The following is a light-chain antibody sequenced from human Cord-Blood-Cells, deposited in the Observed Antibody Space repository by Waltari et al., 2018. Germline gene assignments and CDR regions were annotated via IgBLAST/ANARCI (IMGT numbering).Light chain of an antibody. CDR2: AAS. CDR1: QSISSY. CDR3: QQSYSTPPWT. Sequence: DIQMTQSPSSLSAPVVHRVTITCRASQSISSYLNWYQQKPGKAPKLLIYAASSLQSGVPSRFSGSGSGTDFTLTISSLQPEDFATYYCQQSYSTPPWTFGQGTKVEIK. J-gene: IGKJ1*01. V-gene: IGKV1-39*01.